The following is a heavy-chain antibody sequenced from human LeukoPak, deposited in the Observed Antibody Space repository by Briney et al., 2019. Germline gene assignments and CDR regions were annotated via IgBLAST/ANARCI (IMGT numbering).Heavy chain of an antibody. V-gene: IGHV1-2*06. J-gene: IGHJ4*02. CDR2: INPNSGGT. CDR1: GYTFTGYY. D-gene: IGHD2-8*01. CDR3: ARVPLWAGYCSNGVCYTKDY. Sequence: GASVKVSCKXSGYTFTGYYMHWVRQAPGQGLEWMGRINPNSGGTNYAQKFQGRVTMTRDTSISTAYMELSRLTSDDTAVYYCARVPLWAGYCSNGVCYTKDYWGQGTLVTVSS.